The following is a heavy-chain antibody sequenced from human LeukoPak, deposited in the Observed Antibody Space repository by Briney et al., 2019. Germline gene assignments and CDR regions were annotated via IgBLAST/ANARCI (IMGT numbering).Heavy chain of an antibody. J-gene: IGHJ4*02. CDR3: ARVDWELLDGDFDY. CDR1: GFTFSSYS. Sequence: GSLRLSCAASGFTFSSYSMTWVRQAPGKGLEWIAYISSSRATIFYAESVKGRFTVPRDHAKNSLHLQMNSLRGDDTAVYYCARVDWELLDGDFDYWGQGTLVTVSA. V-gene: IGHV3-48*04. CDR2: ISSSRATI. D-gene: IGHD1-26*01.